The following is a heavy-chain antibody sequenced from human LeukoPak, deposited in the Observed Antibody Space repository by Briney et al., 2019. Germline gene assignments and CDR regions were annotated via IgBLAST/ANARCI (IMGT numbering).Heavy chain of an antibody. V-gene: IGHV3-23*01. Sequence: PEGSLRLSCAASGFTFSSYAMSWVRQAPGKGLEWVSAISGSGGSTYYADSVKGRFTISRDNSKNTLYLQMNSLRAEDTAVYYCAKRDCSSTSCHSHYWGQGTLVTVSS. J-gene: IGHJ4*02. CDR1: GFTFSSYA. CDR3: AKRDCSSTSCHSHY. D-gene: IGHD2-2*01. CDR2: ISGSGGST.